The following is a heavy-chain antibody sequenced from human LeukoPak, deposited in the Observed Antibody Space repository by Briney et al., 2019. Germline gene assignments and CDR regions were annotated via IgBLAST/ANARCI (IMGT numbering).Heavy chain of an antibody. Sequence: GSLRLSCAASGFTFSSYAMSWVRQAPGKGLEWIGEINHSGSTNYNPSLKSRVTISVDTSKNQFSLKLSSVTAADTAVYYCARHVVEKYSSGWYFYYYYMDVWGKGTTVTVSS. CDR1: GFTFSSYA. J-gene: IGHJ6*03. V-gene: IGHV4-34*01. CDR3: ARHVVEKYSSGWYFYYYYMDV. D-gene: IGHD6-19*01. CDR2: INHSGST.